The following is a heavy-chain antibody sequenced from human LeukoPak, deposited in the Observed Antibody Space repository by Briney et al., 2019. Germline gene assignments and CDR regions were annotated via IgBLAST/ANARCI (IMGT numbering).Heavy chain of an antibody. D-gene: IGHD3-10*01. V-gene: IGHV4-59*01. CDR1: GGSISSYY. Sequence: PSETLSLTCTVSGGSISSYYWSRIRQPPGKGLEWIGYIYHSGSTNYNPSLKSRVTISVDTSKNQFSLKLSSVTAADTAVYYCARGDMVRGVIPFAFDIWGQGTMVTVSS. J-gene: IGHJ3*02. CDR3: ARGDMVRGVIPFAFDI. CDR2: IYHSGST.